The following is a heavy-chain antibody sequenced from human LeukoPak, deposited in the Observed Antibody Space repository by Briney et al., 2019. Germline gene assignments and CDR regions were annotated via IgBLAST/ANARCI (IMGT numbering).Heavy chain of an antibody. J-gene: IGHJ4*02. Sequence: PGGSLRLSCTTSGFTFGDYAMSWVRQAPGKGLEWVGFIRSKVFGGTAEYAASLKGRFSISRDDSKTSAYLQMNSLKTEDTAVYYCTRLRSRRVEIAVDPDYFDYWGQGTLVTVSS. V-gene: IGHV3-49*04. D-gene: IGHD5-24*01. CDR2: IRSKVFGGTA. CDR1: GFTFGDYA. CDR3: TRLRSRRVEIAVDPDYFDY.